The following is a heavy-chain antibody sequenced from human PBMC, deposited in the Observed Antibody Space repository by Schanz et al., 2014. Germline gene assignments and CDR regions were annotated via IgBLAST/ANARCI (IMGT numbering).Heavy chain of an antibody. CDR2: IYSGGST. D-gene: IGHD6-19*01. Sequence: EVQLVESGGGLIQPGGSLRLSCAASGFTVSSNYMSWVRQAPGKGLEWVAVIYSGGSTFYTDSVKGRFTISRDNSKNTLYLQMNSLIAEDTAVYYWAKCIGWYGRCAFDIWGQGTMVTVSS. CDR1: GFTVSSNY. J-gene: IGHJ3*02. CDR3: AKCIGWYGRCAFDI. V-gene: IGHV3-53*01.